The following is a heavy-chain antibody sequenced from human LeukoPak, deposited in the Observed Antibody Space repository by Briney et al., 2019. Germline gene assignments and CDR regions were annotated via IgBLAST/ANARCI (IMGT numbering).Heavy chain of an antibody. CDR2: IYSGGST. CDR1: GFTVSSNY. Sequence: GGSLRLACAAAGFTVSSNYMSWGRQAAGKGLEWVSVIYSGGSTYYADSVKGRFTIYRGNSKNTLYLQMNSLRAADTAVYYCAGGARRQQPFDFWGQGTLVTASS. V-gene: IGHV3-66*01. CDR3: AGGARRQQPFDF. D-gene: IGHD6-13*01. J-gene: IGHJ4*02.